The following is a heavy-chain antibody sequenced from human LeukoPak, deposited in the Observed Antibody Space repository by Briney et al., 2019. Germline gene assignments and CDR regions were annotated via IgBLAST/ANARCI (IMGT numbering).Heavy chain of an antibody. CDR2: IRFDGSNK. CDR1: GFTFSSYG. CDR3: VKHRDQYSTSIDGSFGY. V-gene: IGHV3-30*02. J-gene: IGHJ4*02. D-gene: IGHD6-6*01. Sequence: GGSLRLSCAASGFTFSSYGMHWVRQAPGKGLEWVSFIRFDGSNKYYADSVEGRFTISRDNSKNTLYLQMSSLRPEDTAVYYCVKHRDQYSTSIDGSFGYWGQGTLVTVSS.